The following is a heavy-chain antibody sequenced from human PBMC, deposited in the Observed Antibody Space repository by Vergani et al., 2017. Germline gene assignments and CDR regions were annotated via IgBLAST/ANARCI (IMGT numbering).Heavy chain of an antibody. V-gene: IGHV4-38-2*01. J-gene: IGHJ4*02. CDR3: ARGGRQQLVQTYFDY. D-gene: IGHD6-13*01. Sequence: QVQLQESGPGLVKPSETLSLTCAVSGYSISSGYYWGWIRQPPGKGLEWIGSIYYSGSTNYNPSLKSRVTISVDTSKNQFSLKLSSVTAADTAVYYCARGGRQQLVQTYFDYWGQGTLVTVSS. CDR1: GYSISSGYY. CDR2: IYYSGST.